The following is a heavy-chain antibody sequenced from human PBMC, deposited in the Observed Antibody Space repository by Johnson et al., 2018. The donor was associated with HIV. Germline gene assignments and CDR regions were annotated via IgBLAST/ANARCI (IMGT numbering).Heavy chain of an antibody. CDR1: AFSFSKYA. CDR2: ITGSGVTT. V-gene: IGHV3-23*04. CDR3: AKDWRDYYDSSRSGAFAI. Sequence: VQLVESGGGLVQPGQSLRLSCAASAFSFSKYAMTWVRQAPGKGLEWVSSITGSGVTTYYTNSVKGRFTISRDNSKLFLQMNSLRAEDTAVYYCAKDWRDYYDSSRSGAFAIWGQGTMVTVSS. J-gene: IGHJ3*02. D-gene: IGHD3-22*01.